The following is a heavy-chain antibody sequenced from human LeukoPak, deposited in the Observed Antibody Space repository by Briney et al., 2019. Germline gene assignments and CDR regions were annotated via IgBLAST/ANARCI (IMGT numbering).Heavy chain of an antibody. D-gene: IGHD2-8*01. Sequence: PSETLSLTRAVFGGSLSGYHWSWIRQPPGKGLEWIGGINHSGITNYNPSVKSRVTISVDTSKNQFSLKLSSVTAADTAVYYCARRKYCTDGVCYKDFDSWGQGTLVTVSS. J-gene: IGHJ4*02. CDR3: ARRKYCTDGVCYKDFDS. CDR1: GGSLSGYH. CDR2: INHSGIT. V-gene: IGHV4-34*01.